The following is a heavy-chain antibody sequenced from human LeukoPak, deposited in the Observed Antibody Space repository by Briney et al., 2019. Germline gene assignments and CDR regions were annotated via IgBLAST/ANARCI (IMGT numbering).Heavy chain of an antibody. D-gene: IGHD3-22*01. J-gene: IGHJ4*02. CDR1: GFTFSTYG. CDR3: AKGYYYDSSAQAPPFDY. CDR2: IPSGGGT. V-gene: IGHV3-23*01. Sequence: GGSLRLSCAASGFTFSTYGMSWVRQAPGKGLQWVSTIPSGGGTYYADSVKGRFTISRDNSKNTLYLQMNSLRAEDTALYYCAKGYYYDSSAQAPPFDYWGQGTLVTVSS.